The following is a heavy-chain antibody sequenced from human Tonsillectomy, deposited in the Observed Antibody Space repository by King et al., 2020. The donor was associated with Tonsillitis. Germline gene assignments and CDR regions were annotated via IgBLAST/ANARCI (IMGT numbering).Heavy chain of an antibody. V-gene: IGHV3-30-3*01. CDR3: ARGRYYYVISGYFDY. Sequence: VQLVESGGGVVQPGRSLRLSCAASGFTFSDYAMHWVRQAPGKGLEWVATISYDGSDKYYSDSVKGRFTISRANSKNTLFLQMNSLRAEATAVFYCARGRYYYVISGYFDYCGQGTLFTVSS. CDR1: GFTFSDYA. D-gene: IGHD3-22*01. J-gene: IGHJ4*02. CDR2: ISYDGSDK.